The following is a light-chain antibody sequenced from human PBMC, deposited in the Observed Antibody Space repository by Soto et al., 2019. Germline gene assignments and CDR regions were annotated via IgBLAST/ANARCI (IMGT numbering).Light chain of an antibody. CDR1: QGINNY. J-gene: IGKJ1*01. CDR3: QKYDSAPRT. Sequence: DTQMTQSPTSLSASVGDSVTITCRASQGINNYLAWYQQKPGKVPVLLIYSASTLKAGIPSRFSGSGAGTVFPLTISSQQPEDFANYYCQKYDSAPRTFGQGTKVDMK. CDR2: SAS. V-gene: IGKV1-27*01.